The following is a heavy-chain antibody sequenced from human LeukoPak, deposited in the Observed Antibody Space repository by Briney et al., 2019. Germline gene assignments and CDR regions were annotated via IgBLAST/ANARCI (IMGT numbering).Heavy chain of an antibody. CDR1: GFTFSGYW. Sequence: GGSLRLSCAASGFTFSGYWMSWVRQAPGKGLEWVAVIRVSGSSTYYADSVKGRFTISRDNSKNMLYMQMNSLRAEDTAVYYCAKSPGGVVSTSFDNWGQGTLVTVSS. CDR3: AKSPGGVVSTSFDN. J-gene: IGHJ4*02. V-gene: IGHV3-23*01. CDR2: IRVSGSST. D-gene: IGHD2-2*01.